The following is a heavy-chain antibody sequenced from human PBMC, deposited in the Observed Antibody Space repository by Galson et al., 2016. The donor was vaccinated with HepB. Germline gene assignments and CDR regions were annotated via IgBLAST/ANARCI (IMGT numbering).Heavy chain of an antibody. J-gene: IGHJ5*02. CDR2: ISSASSIN. CDR1: GLTFSSYS. D-gene: IGHD3-10*01. V-gene: IGHV3-48*04. CDR3: ARDYVPGA. Sequence: SLRLSCAASGLTFSSYSMNWVRQAPGKGLEWVSYISSASSINYYADSVKGRFTISRDNARHSLYLEMNSLRGEDTAMYYCARDYVPGAWGQGVLVTVSS.